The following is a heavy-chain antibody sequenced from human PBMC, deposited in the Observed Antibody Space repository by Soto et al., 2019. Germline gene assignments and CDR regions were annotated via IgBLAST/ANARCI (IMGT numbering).Heavy chain of an antibody. Sequence: PGGSLRLSCAASGFTFSNSWMHWVRQAPGKGLVWVSRINSDESSTTYADSVKGRFTISRDNAKNTLYLQMNILRADDTAVYYCASVGLGSMVRRVSLHFWGQGTFDTVS. J-gene: IGHJ4*02. V-gene: IGHV3-74*01. D-gene: IGHD3-10*01. CDR2: INSDESST. CDR1: GFTFSNSW. CDR3: ASVGLGSMVRRVSLHF.